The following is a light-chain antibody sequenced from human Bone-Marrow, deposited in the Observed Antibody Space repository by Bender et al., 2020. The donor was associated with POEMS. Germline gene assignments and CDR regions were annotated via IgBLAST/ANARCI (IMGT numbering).Light chain of an antibody. CDR2: DVN. J-gene: IGLJ1*01. CDR3: SSYASDNSFV. Sequence: HSALTQPASVSGSPGQSITISCTGTSSDVGNYNLVSWYQRYPGKAPKLMIYDVNTRPSGVSSRFSGSKSGNTASLTISGLQAEDEADYACSSYASDNSFVFGTGTMVTVL. V-gene: IGLV2-23*02. CDR1: SSDVGNYNL.